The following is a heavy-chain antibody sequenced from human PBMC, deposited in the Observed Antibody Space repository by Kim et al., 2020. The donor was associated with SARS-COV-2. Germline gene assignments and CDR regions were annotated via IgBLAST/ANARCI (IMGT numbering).Heavy chain of an antibody. V-gene: IGHV1-69*13. CDR2: IIPIFGTA. J-gene: IGHJ6*02. Sequence: SVKVSCKASGGTFSSYAISWVRQAPGQGLEWMGGIIPIFGTANYGQKFQGRVTITADESTSTAYMELSSLRSEDTAVYYCLIQVGRHYYYYYGMDVWGQGTTVTVSS. D-gene: IGHD1-26*01. CDR1: GGTFSSYA. CDR3: LIQVGRHYYYYYGMDV.